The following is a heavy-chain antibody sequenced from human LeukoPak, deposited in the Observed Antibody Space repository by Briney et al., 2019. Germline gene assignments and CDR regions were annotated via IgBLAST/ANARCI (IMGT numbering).Heavy chain of an antibody. CDR3: ARSRGGVATSRGAFDI. CDR1: GYTFTSYY. J-gene: IGHJ3*02. Sequence: ASVKVSCKASGYTFTSYYMHWVRQAPGQGLEWMGIINPSGGSTSYAQKFQGRVTMTRDTSTSTVYMGLSSLRSEDTAVYYCARSRGGVATSRGAFDIWGQGTMVTVSS. CDR2: INPSGGST. D-gene: IGHD5-12*01. V-gene: IGHV1-46*01.